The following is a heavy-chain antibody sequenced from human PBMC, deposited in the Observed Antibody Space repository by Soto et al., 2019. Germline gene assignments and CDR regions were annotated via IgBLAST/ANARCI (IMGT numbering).Heavy chain of an antibody. V-gene: IGHV3-30*18. CDR3: AKDGLRFLEWLLYPYYYYYYGMDV. Sequence: GGSLRLSCAASGFTFSSHGMHWVRQAPGKGLEWVAVISYDGSNKYYADSVKGRFTISRDNSKNTLYLQMNSLRAEDTAVYYCAKDGLRFLEWLLYPYYYYYYGMDVWGQGTTVTVSS. CDR1: GFTFSSHG. D-gene: IGHD3-3*01. J-gene: IGHJ6*02. CDR2: ISYDGSNK.